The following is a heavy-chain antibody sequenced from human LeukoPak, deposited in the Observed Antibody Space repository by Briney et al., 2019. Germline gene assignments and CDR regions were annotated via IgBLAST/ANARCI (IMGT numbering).Heavy chain of an antibody. CDR1: GFTFSNYD. CDR3: ASSAGALIDC. V-gene: IGHV3-33*01. CDR2: IWFDSSNK. D-gene: IGHD6-19*01. Sequence: GRSLRLSCAASGFTFSNYDMHWVRQAPGKGLEWVAVIWFDSSNKFYADSVKGRFTISRDNSKNTLYLQMNSLRAEDTAVYYCASSAGALIDCWGQGTLVIVSS. J-gene: IGHJ4*02.